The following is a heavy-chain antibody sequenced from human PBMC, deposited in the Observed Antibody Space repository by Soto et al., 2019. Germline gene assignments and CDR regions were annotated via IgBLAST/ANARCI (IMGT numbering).Heavy chain of an antibody. Sequence: GGSLRLSCAASGFTFSDYYMSWIRQAPGKGLEWVSYISSSGSTIYYADSVKGRFTISRDNSKNTLYLQMNSLRAEDTAVYYCAKGQTTVTTLIEYWGQGTLVTVSS. CDR3: AKGQTTVTTLIEY. J-gene: IGHJ4*02. CDR2: ISSSGSTI. D-gene: IGHD4-4*01. V-gene: IGHV3-11*01. CDR1: GFTFSDYY.